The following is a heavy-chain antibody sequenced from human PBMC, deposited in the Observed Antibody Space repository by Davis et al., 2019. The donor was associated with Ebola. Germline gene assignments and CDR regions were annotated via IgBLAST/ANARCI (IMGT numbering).Heavy chain of an antibody. V-gene: IGHV1-69*13. CDR1: GGTFSSYA. Sequence: SVKVSCRASGGTFSSYAISWVRQAPGQGLEWMGGIIPIFGTANYAQKFQGRVTITADESTSTAYMELSSLRSEDTAVYYCARDLRTPPHIAAVRDVWGQGTTVTVSS. J-gene: IGHJ6*02. CDR3: ARDLRTPPHIAAVRDV. CDR2: IIPIFGTA. D-gene: IGHD6-13*01.